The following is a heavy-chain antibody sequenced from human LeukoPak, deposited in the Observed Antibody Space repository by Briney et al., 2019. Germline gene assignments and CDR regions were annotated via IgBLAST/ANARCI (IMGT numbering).Heavy chain of an antibody. CDR2: ITGSGDDT. V-gene: IGHV3-23*01. J-gene: IGHJ4*02. D-gene: IGHD6-25*01. CDR3: AKALAKSSGWYFDY. Sequence: GGSLRLSCATSGFIFNNYAMTWVRQAPGKGLEWVSAITGSGDDTKYADSVKGRFTVSRDNSKNTLYLQLNRLRSEDTAVYYCAKALAKSSGWYFDYWGRGTLVTVSS. CDR1: GFIFNNYA.